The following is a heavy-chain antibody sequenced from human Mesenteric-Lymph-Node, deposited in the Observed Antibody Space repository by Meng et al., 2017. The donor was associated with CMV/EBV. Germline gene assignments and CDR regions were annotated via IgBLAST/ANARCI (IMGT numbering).Heavy chain of an antibody. CDR1: GYNFTNYW. D-gene: IGHD2-2*01. V-gene: IGHV5-51*01. J-gene: IGHJ6*02. CDR3: ARNVVPYGMDV. Sequence: GESLKISCKGSGYNFTNYWIGWVRQMPGKGLEWMGIIYPGDSDIRYSPSLQGQVSISADKSISTAYLQWSSLKASDTAMYYCARNVVPYGMDVWGQGTTVTVSS. CDR2: IYPGDSDI.